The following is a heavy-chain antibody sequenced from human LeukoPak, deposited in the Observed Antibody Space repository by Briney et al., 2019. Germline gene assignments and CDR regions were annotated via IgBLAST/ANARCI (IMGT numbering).Heavy chain of an antibody. CDR3: AKDPPRYTSSWYYFDY. J-gene: IGHJ4*02. Sequence: GGSLRLSCAASGFTFSSYAMSWVRQAPGKGLEWVSAISGSGGSTYYADSVKGRFTISRDNSKNTLYLQMNSLRAEDTTVYYCAKDPPRYTSSWYYFDYWGQGTLVTVSS. D-gene: IGHD6-13*01. V-gene: IGHV3-23*01. CDR2: ISGSGGST. CDR1: GFTFSSYA.